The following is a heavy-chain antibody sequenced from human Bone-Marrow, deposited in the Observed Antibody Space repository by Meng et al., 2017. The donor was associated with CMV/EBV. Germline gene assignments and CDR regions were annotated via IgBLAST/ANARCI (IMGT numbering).Heavy chain of an antibody. Sequence: GGSLRLSCAASGFIFSSYGMHWVRQAPGKGLEWVSSISSSSSYIYYADSVKGRFTISRDNAKNSLYLQMNSLRAEDTAVYYCARDRSGYYSALDYWGQGTLVTVSS. J-gene: IGHJ4*02. V-gene: IGHV3-21*01. CDR3: ARDRSGYYSALDY. CDR1: GFIFSSYG. CDR2: ISSSSSYI. D-gene: IGHD3-22*01.